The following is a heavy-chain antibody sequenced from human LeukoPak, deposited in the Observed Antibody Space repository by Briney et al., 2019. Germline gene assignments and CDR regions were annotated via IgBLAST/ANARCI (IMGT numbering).Heavy chain of an antibody. D-gene: IGHD6-19*01. J-gene: IGHJ3*02. CDR2: ISSSSSYI. V-gene: IGHV3-21*01. Sequence: GGSLRLSCAASGFTFSSYNMNWVRQAPGKGLEWVSSISSSSSYIYYADSVKGRFTISRDNAKNSLYLQMNSLRAEDTAVYYCAKALTSGWYLDAFNIWGQGTMVTVSS. CDR3: AKALTSGWYLDAFNI. CDR1: GFTFSSYN.